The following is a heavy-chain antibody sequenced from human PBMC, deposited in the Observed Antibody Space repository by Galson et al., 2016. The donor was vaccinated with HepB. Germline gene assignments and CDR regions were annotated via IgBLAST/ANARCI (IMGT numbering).Heavy chain of an antibody. D-gene: IGHD1-26*01. Sequence: SLRLSCAASGFTFSAYAMTWVRQAPGKGLEWVSGISGSSVTINYADSVQGRFTISRDNSRNTLYLQMNSLRAEDTAIYYCAKHPAKGTVDYSDYWGPGTLVTVSP. CDR2: ISGSSVTI. CDR1: GFTFSAYA. CDR3: AKHPAKGTVDYSDY. J-gene: IGHJ4*02. V-gene: IGHV3-23*01.